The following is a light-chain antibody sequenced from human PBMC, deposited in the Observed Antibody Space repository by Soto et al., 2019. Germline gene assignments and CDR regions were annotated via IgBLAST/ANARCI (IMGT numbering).Light chain of an antibody. CDR2: DAS. J-gene: IGKJ3*01. CDR1: QSIGSY. Sequence: EIVLTQSPATLSLSPGERATLSCRASQSIGSYLAWYQQRPGQAPRLLIYDASTRATGIPARFSGGGSGTNFTLTISSLEPEDFAVDYCHQRSNWRPFCTFGPGTKVDIK. V-gene: IGKV3-11*01. CDR3: HQRSNWRPFCT.